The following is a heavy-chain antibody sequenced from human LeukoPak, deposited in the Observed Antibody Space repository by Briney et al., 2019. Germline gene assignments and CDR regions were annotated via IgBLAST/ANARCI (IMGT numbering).Heavy chain of an antibody. CDR1: GFTFSSYG. V-gene: IGHV3-30*02. J-gene: IGHJ4*02. CDR3: ARPPVDSSGYYDY. Sequence: GGSLRLSCAASGFTFSSYGMHWVRQAPGKGLEWVAFIRYDGSNKYYADSVKGRFTISRDNSKNTLYLQMNSLRAEDTAVYYCARPPVDSSGYYDYWGQGTLVTVSS. CDR2: IRYDGSNK. D-gene: IGHD3-22*01.